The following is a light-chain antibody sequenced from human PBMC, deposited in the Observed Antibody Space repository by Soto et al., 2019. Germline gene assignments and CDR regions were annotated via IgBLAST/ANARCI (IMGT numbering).Light chain of an antibody. CDR1: SSDVGGYNY. CDR3: SSYTTDNTRV. Sequence: QSALTQPASVSGSPGQSITIFCTGTSSDVGGYNYVSWYQQYPGKAPKLMIYEVNNRPSGVSNRFSGSKSGNTASLTISGLQADDEADYYCSSYTTDNTRVFGGGTNLTVL. J-gene: IGLJ2*01. CDR2: EVN. V-gene: IGLV2-14*01.